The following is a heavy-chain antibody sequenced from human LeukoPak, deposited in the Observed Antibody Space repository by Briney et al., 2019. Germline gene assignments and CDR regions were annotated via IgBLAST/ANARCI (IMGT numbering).Heavy chain of an antibody. Sequence: SETLSLTCTVSGGSINSNSNYWGWIRQPPGKGPEWFGSISYSGNTYYRSSLKSRVTLSVDTSKNQFSLKLTSMTAEDTAVYYCARHSFEVSTLALFDTWGQGTLVTVSS. V-gene: IGHV4-39*01. D-gene: IGHD5/OR15-5a*01. CDR2: ISYSGNT. CDR1: GGSINSNSNY. CDR3: ARHSFEVSTLALFDT. J-gene: IGHJ4*02.